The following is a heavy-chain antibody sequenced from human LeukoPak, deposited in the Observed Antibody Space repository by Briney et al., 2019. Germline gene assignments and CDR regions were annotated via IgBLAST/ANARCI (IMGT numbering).Heavy chain of an antibody. CDR3: AKDGGEEPYYNYDYMDV. Sequence: GGSLRLSCLASGFTFDGYARHWVRQAPGKGLEWVALITSDGGSTYYADSVKGRFTISRDNSKNSLYLQMNSLRPEDSALYYCAKDGGEEPYYNYDYMDVWGKGTTVTVSS. D-gene: IGHD3-16*01. V-gene: IGHV3-43D*03. CDR1: GFTFDGYA. J-gene: IGHJ6*03. CDR2: ITSDGGST.